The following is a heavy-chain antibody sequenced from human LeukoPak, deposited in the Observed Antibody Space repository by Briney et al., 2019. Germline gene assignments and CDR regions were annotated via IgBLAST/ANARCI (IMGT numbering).Heavy chain of an antibody. D-gene: IGHD3-3*01. V-gene: IGHV3-23*01. CDR1: GFTFSSYA. Sequence: PGGSLRLSCAATGFTFSSYAMSWVRQAPGKGLEWVSTISGGGTTYYADSVKGRFTISRDNSKNTLYLQMNSLRAEDTAVYYCAKVPMGYDFGRSYMDVSPRGTTVTVSS. J-gene: IGHJ6*03. CDR3: AKVPMGYDFGRSYMDV. CDR2: ISGGGTT.